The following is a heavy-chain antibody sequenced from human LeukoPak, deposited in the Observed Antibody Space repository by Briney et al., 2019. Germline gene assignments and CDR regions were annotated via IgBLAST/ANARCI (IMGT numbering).Heavy chain of an antibody. CDR2: INHSGST. J-gene: IGHJ4*02. V-gene: IGHV4-34*01. CDR1: DGSFSGYY. CDR3: ARGDRGRLVIIPLTFDF. Sequence: SETLSLTCTVYDGSFSGYYWGWIRQPPGKGLEWIGEINHSGSTNYNPSLKSRVTISIDTSKNQFSLKLSSVAAADTAVYFCARGDRGRLVIIPLTFDFWGQGILVTVSS. D-gene: IGHD3/OR15-3a*01.